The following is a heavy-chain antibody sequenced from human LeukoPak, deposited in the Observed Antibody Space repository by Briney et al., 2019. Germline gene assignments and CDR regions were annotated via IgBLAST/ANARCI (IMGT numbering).Heavy chain of an antibody. V-gene: IGHV3-7*01. CDR1: GFTFTTYW. J-gene: IGHJ5*02. D-gene: IGHD3-10*01. CDR2: IKQDGSEQ. CDR3: ARPLMYYYGSETYFWFDP. Sequence: GGSLRLSCAASGFTFTTYWMGWVRQAPGKGLEWVANIKQDGSEQYYVDSAKGRFTISRDNAKNSLSLQMTSLRAEDTAVYYCARPLMYYYGSETYFWFDPWGQGTLVTVSS.